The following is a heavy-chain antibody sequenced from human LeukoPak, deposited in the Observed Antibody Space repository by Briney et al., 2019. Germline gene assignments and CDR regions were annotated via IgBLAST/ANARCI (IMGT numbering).Heavy chain of an antibody. V-gene: IGHV4-59*01. Sequence: PSETLSLTCTVSGGSISSYYWSWIRQPPGKRLEWIGYIYYSGSTNYNPSLKSRVTISVDTSKNQFSLKLNSVTAADTAVYYCARDPRGGTSRDNWFDPWGQGTLVTVSS. CDR2: IYYSGST. J-gene: IGHJ5*02. D-gene: IGHD1-1*01. CDR1: GGSISSYY. CDR3: ARDPRGGTSRDNWFDP.